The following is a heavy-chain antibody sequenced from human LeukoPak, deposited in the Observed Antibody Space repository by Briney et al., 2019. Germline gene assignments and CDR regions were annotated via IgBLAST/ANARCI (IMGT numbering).Heavy chain of an antibody. D-gene: IGHD4-17*01. CDR1: GYTFTTYG. V-gene: IGHV1-18*01. CDR3: AREVSPSHGDYFDY. Sequence: ASVKVSCKTSGYTFTTYGVSWVRQAPGQGLEWMGWVGTYNGDTNYAQKVQGRVTMTTDTSTGTAYMELRSLRSDDTAVYYCAREVSPSHGDYFDYWGQGTLVTVSS. CDR2: VGTYNGDT. J-gene: IGHJ4*02.